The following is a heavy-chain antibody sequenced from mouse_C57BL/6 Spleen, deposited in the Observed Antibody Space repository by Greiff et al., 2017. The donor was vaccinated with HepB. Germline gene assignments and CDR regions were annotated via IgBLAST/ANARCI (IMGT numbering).Heavy chain of an antibody. Sequence: QVQLKESGPELVKPGASVKISCTASGYSFTSYYIHWVKQRPGQGLEWIGWIYPGSGNTKYNEKFKGKATLTADTSSSTAYMQLSSLTSEDSAVYYCARRRSSHPYYFDYWGQGTTLTVSS. CDR1: GYSFTSYY. J-gene: IGHJ2*01. CDR3: ARRRSSHPYYFDY. V-gene: IGHV1-66*01. CDR2: IYPGSGNT. D-gene: IGHD1-1*01.